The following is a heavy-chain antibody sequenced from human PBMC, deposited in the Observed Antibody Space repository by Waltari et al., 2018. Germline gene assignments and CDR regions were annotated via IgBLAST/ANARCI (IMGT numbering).Heavy chain of an antibody. V-gene: IGHV4-38-2*02. D-gene: IGHD1-20*01. J-gene: IGHJ5*02. CDR1: GYSISSGYY. CDR2: IYHSGST. Sequence: QVQLQESGPGLVKPSETLSLTCTVSGYSISSGYYWGWIRQPPGKGLEWIGSIYHSGSTYYNPSLKSRVTISVDTSKNQFSLKLSSVTAADTAVYYCARDPPDNRYNWNDVGWFDPWGQGTLVTVSS. CDR3: ARDPPDNRYNWNDVGWFDP.